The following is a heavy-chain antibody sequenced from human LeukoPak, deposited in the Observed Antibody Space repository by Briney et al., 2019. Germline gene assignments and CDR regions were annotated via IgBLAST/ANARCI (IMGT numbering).Heavy chain of an antibody. Sequence: GGSLRLSCAVSGFTFSSYAMSWVRQAPGKGLEWVSAISGSGGSTYYADSVKGRFTISRDNSKNTLYLQMNSLRAEDTAVYYCAKDGYSYGPNRNWFDPWGQGTLVTVSS. CDR2: ISGSGGST. J-gene: IGHJ5*02. D-gene: IGHD5-18*01. V-gene: IGHV3-23*01. CDR3: AKDGYSYGPNRNWFDP. CDR1: GFTFSSYA.